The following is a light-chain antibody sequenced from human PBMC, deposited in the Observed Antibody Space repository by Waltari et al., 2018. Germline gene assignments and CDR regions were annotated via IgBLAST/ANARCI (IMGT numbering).Light chain of an antibody. Sequence: DIQMTQSPSSLSASVGDTVTITCRASQSISSWLAWYQQKPGKAPKLLIYKASSLQSGVPSRFSGSGSGTDFTLIISRVEAEDVGLYYCMQALQTPLTFGGGTKVEIK. V-gene: IGKV1D-16*01. J-gene: IGKJ4*01. CDR3: MQALQTPLT. CDR2: KAS. CDR1: QSISSW.